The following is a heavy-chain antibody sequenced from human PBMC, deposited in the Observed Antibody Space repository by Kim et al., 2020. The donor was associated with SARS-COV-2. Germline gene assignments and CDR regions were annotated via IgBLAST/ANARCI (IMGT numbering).Heavy chain of an antibody. CDR3: ARDPGGYIVATIGTFDY. V-gene: IGHV1-3*01. CDR1: GYTFTSYA. Sequence: ASVKVSCKASGYTFTSYAMHWVRQAPGQRLEWMGWINAGNGNTKYSQKFQGRVTITRDTSASTAYMELSSLRSEDTAVYYCARDPGGYIVATIGTFDYWGQGTLVTVSS. J-gene: IGHJ4*02. D-gene: IGHD5-12*01. CDR2: INAGNGNT.